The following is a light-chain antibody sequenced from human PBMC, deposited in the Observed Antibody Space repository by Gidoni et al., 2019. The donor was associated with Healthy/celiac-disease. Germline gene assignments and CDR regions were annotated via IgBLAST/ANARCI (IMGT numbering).Light chain of an antibody. V-gene: IGKV3-20*01. J-gene: IGKJ1*01. CDR1: QSVSSIY. CDR3: QQYGSSPRT. Sequence: EIVLTQSPGTLSLSPGERATLSCRASQSVSSIYLAWYQQKPGQAPRLLIYGASSRATGIPDRFSGSGSGTGFTLTISRLEPEDFAVYYCQQYGSSPRTFGQGTKVEIK. CDR2: GAS.